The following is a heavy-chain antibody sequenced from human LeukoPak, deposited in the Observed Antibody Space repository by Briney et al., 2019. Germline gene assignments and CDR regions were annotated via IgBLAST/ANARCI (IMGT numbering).Heavy chain of an antibody. CDR3: ARDRSGSGSYSYDN. V-gene: IGHV3-66*01. CDR2: IFSGGST. Sequence: WGSLRLSCAASGFSVTSNYMSWVRQAPGKGLVWVSVIFSGGSTYVADSVKGRFTISRDNSKNTLYLQMNSLRAEDTAVYYCARDRSGSGSYSYDNWGQGTLVTVSS. CDR1: GFSVTSNY. D-gene: IGHD3-10*01. J-gene: IGHJ4*02.